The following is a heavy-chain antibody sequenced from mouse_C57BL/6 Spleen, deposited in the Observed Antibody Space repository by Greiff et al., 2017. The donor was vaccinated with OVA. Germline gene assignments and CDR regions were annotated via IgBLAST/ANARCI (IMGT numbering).Heavy chain of an antibody. CDR1: GYTFTSYW. J-gene: IGHJ4*01. V-gene: IGHV1-50*01. D-gene: IGHD2-2*01. Sequence: QVQLQQPGAELVKPGASVKLSCKASGYTFTSYWMQWVKQRPGQGLEWIGEIDPSDSYTNYNQKFKGKATLTVDTSSSTAYMQHSSLTSEDSAVYYCARRGIMVTTRYAMDYWGQGTSVTVAS. CDR3: ARRGIMVTTRYAMDY. CDR2: IDPSDSYT.